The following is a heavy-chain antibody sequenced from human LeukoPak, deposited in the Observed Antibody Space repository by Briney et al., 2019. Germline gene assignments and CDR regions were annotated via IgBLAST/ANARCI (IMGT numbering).Heavy chain of an antibody. CDR2: IGSSSSYI. D-gene: IGHD6-13*01. Sequence: PGGSLRLSCAASGFTFSSYSMNWVRQAPGKGLEWVSSIGSSSSYIYYADSVEGRFTISRDNAKNSLYLQMNSLRAEDTAVYYCARDSSIAAAGPHAFDIWGQGTMVTVSS. CDR3: ARDSSIAAAGPHAFDI. J-gene: IGHJ3*02. CDR1: GFTFSSYS. V-gene: IGHV3-21*01.